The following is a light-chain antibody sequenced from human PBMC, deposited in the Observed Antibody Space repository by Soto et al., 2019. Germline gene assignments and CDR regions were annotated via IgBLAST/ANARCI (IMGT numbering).Light chain of an antibody. Sequence: QAVVTQPPSVSAAPGQTVTISCSGSTSNIGNNYVAWYQQLPGTGPKLLIYENNQRPSGVPDRFSGSKSGTSATLAITGLQTGDEADYHCGTWDNSLSSHVFGGGTKVTVL. CDR2: ENN. CDR3: GTWDNSLSSHV. V-gene: IGLV1-51*02. J-gene: IGLJ3*02. CDR1: TSNIGNNY.